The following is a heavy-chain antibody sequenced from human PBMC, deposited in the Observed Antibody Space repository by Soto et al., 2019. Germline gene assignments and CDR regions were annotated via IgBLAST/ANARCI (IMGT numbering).Heavy chain of an antibody. J-gene: IGHJ3*02. CDR3: AREKYYSDSSGHPLGLHAFDI. Sequence: SETLSLTCTVSGGSISSYYWSWIRQPAGKGLEWIGRIYTSGSTNYNPSLKSRVTMSVDTSKNQFSLKLSSVTAADTAVYYCAREKYYSDSSGHPLGLHAFDIWGQGTMVTVSS. V-gene: IGHV4-4*07. D-gene: IGHD3-22*01. CDR1: GGSISSYY. CDR2: IYTSGST.